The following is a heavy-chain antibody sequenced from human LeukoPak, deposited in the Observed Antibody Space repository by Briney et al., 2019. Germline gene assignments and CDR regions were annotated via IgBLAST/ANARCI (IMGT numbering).Heavy chain of an antibody. J-gene: IGHJ5*02. D-gene: IGHD6-13*01. CDR2: ISAYNGNT. Sequence: GASVKVSCKASGYTFTSYGISWVRQAPGQGLEWMGWISAYNGNTNYAQKLQGRVTMTTDTSTSTAYMELGSLRSDDTAVYYCARVPRYSSSWYSENWFDPWGQGTLVTVSS. CDR1: GYTFTSYG. CDR3: ARVPRYSSSWYSENWFDP. V-gene: IGHV1-18*04.